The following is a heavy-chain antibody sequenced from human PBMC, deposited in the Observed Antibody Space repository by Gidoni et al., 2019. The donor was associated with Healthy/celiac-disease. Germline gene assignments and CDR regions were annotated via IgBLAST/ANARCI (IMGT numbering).Heavy chain of an antibody. CDR3: ARDSSSWYDFDY. CDR1: GFTFSSYG. D-gene: IGHD6-13*01. CDR2: IWYDGSNK. V-gene: IGHV3-33*01. Sequence: QAQLVESGGGVVQPGRSLRLSCAASGFTFSSYGMHWVRQAPGKGLEWVAVIWYDGSNKYYADSVKGRFTISRDKSKNTLYLQMNSLRAEDTAVYYCARDSSSWYDFDYWGQGTLVTVSS. J-gene: IGHJ4*02.